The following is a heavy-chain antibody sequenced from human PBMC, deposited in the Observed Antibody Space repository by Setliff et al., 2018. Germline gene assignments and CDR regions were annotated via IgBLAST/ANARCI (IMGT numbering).Heavy chain of an antibody. CDR3: ARGYRGVQAVYYYYYYMDV. D-gene: IGHD3-10*01. V-gene: IGHV4-59*01. Sequence: SETLSLTCTVSGGSISSYYWSWIRQPPGKGLEWIGYIYYSGSTNCNPSLKSRVTISVDTSKNQFSLKLSSVTAADTAVYYCARGYRGVQAVYYYYYYMDVWGKGTTVTVSS. CDR2: IYYSGST. J-gene: IGHJ6*03. CDR1: GGSISSYY.